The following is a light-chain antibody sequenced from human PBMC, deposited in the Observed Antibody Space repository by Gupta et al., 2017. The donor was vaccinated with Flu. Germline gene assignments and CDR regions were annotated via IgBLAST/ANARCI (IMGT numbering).Light chain of an antibody. CDR2: AAS. J-gene: IGKJ4*01. Sequence: DIQMTQSPSSLSPSIGDRVTITCRASQSISAFVNWYQQKPGKAPKLLIYAASNLQSGVPSRFSGSGSGTDFSLTITNLQPEDFATYYCQQGDTTPLTFGGGTKVEI. CDR1: QSISAF. V-gene: IGKV1-39*01. CDR3: QQGDTTPLT.